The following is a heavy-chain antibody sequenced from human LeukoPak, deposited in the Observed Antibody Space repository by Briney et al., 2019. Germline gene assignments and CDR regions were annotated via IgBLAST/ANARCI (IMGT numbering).Heavy chain of an antibody. Sequence: PSETLSLTCTVSGGSISSSSYYWGWIRQPPGKGLEWIGSIYYSGSTYYNPSLKSRVTISVDTSKNQFSLKLSSVTAADTAVYYCARHEAYYYDSSGYYPTTNWFDPWGQGTLVTVSS. V-gene: IGHV4-39*01. CDR3: ARHEAYYYDSSGYYPTTNWFDP. CDR2: IYYSGST. D-gene: IGHD3-22*01. CDR1: GGSISSSSYY. J-gene: IGHJ5*02.